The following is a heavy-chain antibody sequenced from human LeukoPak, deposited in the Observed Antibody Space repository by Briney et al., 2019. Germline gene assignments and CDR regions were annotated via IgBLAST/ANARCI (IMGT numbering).Heavy chain of an antibody. Sequence: ETLSLTCTVSGGSISSHYWSWFRQTPGERPEWIAFIYYSGTTNYNPSLKGRVAISIDSSKNQFSLKLSSVTAADTAIYYCARGTGFYDSSGHYYWGYFDSWGQGTLVPVSS. D-gene: IGHD3-22*01. J-gene: IGHJ4*02. CDR2: IYYSGTT. CDR3: ARGTGFYDSSGHYYWGYFDS. V-gene: IGHV4-59*11. CDR1: GGSISSHY.